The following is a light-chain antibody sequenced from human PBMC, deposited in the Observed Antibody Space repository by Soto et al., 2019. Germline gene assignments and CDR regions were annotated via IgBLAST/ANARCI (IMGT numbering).Light chain of an antibody. V-gene: IGKV3-15*01. Sequence: EIVMTQSPATLSVSPGERATLSCRASQSVSYNLAWYQQQPGQAPRLLIYGASTRATGIPARFSGSGSGTEFTLTISSLQSEDFAVYYCRQYNNWPRTFGQGTKVDI. CDR1: QSVSYN. CDR3: RQYNNWPRT. J-gene: IGKJ1*01. CDR2: GAS.